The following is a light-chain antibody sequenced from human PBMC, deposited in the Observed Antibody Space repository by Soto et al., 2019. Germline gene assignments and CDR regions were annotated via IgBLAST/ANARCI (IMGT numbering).Light chain of an antibody. Sequence: EIVLTQSPDTLSLSPGERATLSCRASQSVSSALLAWYQQKPGQAPMLLIYRASTRAPGIPDRFTGSGSGTDFTLTISRLEPEDFAVYYCQQYESSPLTFGGGTKVEIK. CDR3: QQYESSPLT. CDR2: RAS. V-gene: IGKV3-20*01. CDR1: QSVSSAL. J-gene: IGKJ4*01.